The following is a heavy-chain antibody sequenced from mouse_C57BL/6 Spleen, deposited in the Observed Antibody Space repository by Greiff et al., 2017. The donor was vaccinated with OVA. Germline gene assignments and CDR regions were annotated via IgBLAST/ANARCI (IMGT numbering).Heavy chain of an antibody. CDR2: ISYDGSN. Sequence: ESGPGLVKPSKSLSLTCSVTGYSITSGYYWNWIRQFPGNKLEWMGYISYDGSNNYNPSLKNRISITRDTSKNQFFLKLNSVTTEDTATYYCARGDYYGSPFDYWGQGTTLTVSS. V-gene: IGHV3-6*01. J-gene: IGHJ2*01. D-gene: IGHD1-1*01. CDR3: ARGDYYGSPFDY. CDR1: GYSITSGYY.